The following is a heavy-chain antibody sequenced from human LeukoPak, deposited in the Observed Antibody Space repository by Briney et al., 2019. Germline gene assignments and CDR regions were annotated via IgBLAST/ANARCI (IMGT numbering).Heavy chain of an antibody. CDR3: ARDFSGYYYDSSGFLRYFDY. V-gene: IGHV4-39*07. CDR1: GGSISSSNYY. D-gene: IGHD3-22*01. J-gene: IGHJ4*02. CDR2: IYYSGST. Sequence: SETLSLTCTVSGGSISSSNYYWGWIRQPPGKGLEWIGSIYYSGSTYYNPSLKSRVTISVDTSKNQFSLKLSSVTAADTAVYYCARDFSGYYYDSSGFLRYFDYWGQGTLVTVSS.